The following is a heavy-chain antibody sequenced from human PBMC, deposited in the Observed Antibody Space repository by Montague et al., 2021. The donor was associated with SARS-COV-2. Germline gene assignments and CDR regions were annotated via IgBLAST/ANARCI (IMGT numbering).Heavy chain of an antibody. CDR1: GFTFSSYE. J-gene: IGHJ5*02. V-gene: IGHV3-48*03. CDR3: ARLGYCSGGSCIDP. D-gene: IGHD2-15*01. CDR2: ISSSGSTI. Sequence: SLRLSCAASGFTFSSYEMNWVRQAPGKGLEWVSYISSSGSTIYYADSVKGRFTISRDNATNSLYLQMNSLRAEDTAVYYCARLGYCSGGSCIDPWGQGTLVTVSS.